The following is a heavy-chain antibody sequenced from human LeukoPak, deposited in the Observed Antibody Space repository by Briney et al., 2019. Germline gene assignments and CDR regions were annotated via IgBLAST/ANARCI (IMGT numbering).Heavy chain of an antibody. D-gene: IGHD1-26*01. CDR1: GFTFSSYW. CDR3: ARSGSDFDC. CDR2: IKQDGSEK. V-gene: IGHV3-7*01. Sequence: GGSLRLSCAAPGFTFSSYWMSCVRQAPGKGLEWVANIKQDGSEKNYVDSVKGRFTISRDNAKNSQYLQINSLRVEDTAVYYCARSGSDFDCWGQGTLVSVSS. J-gene: IGHJ4*02.